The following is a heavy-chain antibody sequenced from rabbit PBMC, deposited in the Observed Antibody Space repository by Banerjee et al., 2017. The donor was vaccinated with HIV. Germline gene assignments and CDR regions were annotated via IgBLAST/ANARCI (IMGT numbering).Heavy chain of an antibody. CDR2: SYAGSSGST. V-gene: IGHV1S45*01. J-gene: IGHJ4*01. CDR3: ARDGNL. Sequence: QEQLEESGGDLVKPEGSLTLTCTASGFTFSSYWVCWVRQAAGKGLEWIACSYAGSSGSTYYASWAKGRFTISKTSSTAVTLQMTSLTAADTATYYCARDGNLWGQGTLVTVS. CDR1: GFTFSSYW.